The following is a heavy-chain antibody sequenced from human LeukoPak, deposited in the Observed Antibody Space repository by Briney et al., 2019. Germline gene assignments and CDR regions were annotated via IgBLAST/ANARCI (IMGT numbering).Heavy chain of an antibody. J-gene: IGHJ3*02. Sequence: GRSLRLSCAASGFTFDDYAMHWVRQAPGKGLEWVSGISWNSGSIGYADSVKGRFTISRDNAKNSLYLQMNSLRAEDTALYYCAKDGAYYDSSGYYTDDAFDIWGQGTMVTVSS. CDR2: ISWNSGSI. CDR1: GFTFDDYA. CDR3: AKDGAYYDSSGYYTDDAFDI. D-gene: IGHD3-22*01. V-gene: IGHV3-9*01.